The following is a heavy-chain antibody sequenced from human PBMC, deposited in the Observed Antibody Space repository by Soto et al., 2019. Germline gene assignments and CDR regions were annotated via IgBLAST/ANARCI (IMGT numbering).Heavy chain of an antibody. CDR1: GFTFSSYE. CDR2: ISSSGSTI. D-gene: IGHD3-10*01. CDR3: AKQRAGYGSGSETFYFDF. V-gene: IGHV3-48*03. J-gene: IGHJ4*02. Sequence: GGSLRLSCAASGFTFSSYEMNWVRQAPGKGLEWVSYISSSGSTIYYADSVKGRFTISRDNAKNTLFLQMSSLRAEDTALYYCAKQRAGYGSGSETFYFDFWGQGTLVTVYS.